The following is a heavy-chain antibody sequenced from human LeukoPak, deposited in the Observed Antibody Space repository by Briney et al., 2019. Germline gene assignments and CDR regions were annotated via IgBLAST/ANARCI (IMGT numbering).Heavy chain of an antibody. CDR1: GFTFSSYA. CDR3: AKGDSGGSCYSPCYY. CDR2: ISGSGGST. J-gene: IGHJ4*02. V-gene: IGHV3-23*01. D-gene: IGHD2-15*01. Sequence: PGGSLRLSCAASGFTFSSYAMSWVRQAPGKGLEWVSAISGSGGSTHYAGSVKGRFTISRDNSKNTLYLQMNSLRAEDTAVYYCAKGDSGGSCYSPCYYWGQGTLVTVSS.